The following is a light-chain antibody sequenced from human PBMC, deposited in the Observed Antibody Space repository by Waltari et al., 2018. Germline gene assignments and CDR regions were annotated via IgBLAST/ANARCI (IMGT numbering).Light chain of an antibody. CDR3: SSYGGSNNFYV. J-gene: IGLJ1*01. V-gene: IGLV2-8*01. Sequence: QSALTQPPSASGSPGQSVTISCAGTSSDVGGYNYVSWSQHHPGKPPKLIIYEVTKRPSGVPDRVSGSKSGHTVSLTVSGLQAEDESDYYCSSYGGSNNFYVFGTGTKVSVL. CDR1: SSDVGGYNY. CDR2: EVT.